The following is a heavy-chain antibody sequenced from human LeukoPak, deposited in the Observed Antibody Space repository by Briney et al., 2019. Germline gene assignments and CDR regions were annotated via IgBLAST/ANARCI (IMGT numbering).Heavy chain of an antibody. D-gene: IGHD5-24*01. CDR2: ISSDVSDT. V-gene: IGHV3-74*01. Sequence: GGSLRLSCTASGFTFNTHWMYWIRQAPGKGLVWVSRISSDVSDTTYADSVKGRFTISRDNAKNTLYLQMNSLRVEDTAVYYCARAGYNWERDYWGQGTLVTVSS. CDR1: GFTFNTHW. J-gene: IGHJ4*02. CDR3: ARAGYNWERDY.